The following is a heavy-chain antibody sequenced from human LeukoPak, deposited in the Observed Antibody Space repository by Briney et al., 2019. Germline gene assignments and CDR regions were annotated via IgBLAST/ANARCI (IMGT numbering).Heavy chain of an antibody. CDR2: IRYDGSNK. J-gene: IGHJ6*03. CDR3: AKDRRGDYYYYMDV. CDR1: GFTFSSYG. D-gene: IGHD5-24*01. V-gene: IGHV3-30*02. Sequence: GGSPRLSCAASGFTFSSYGMHWVRQAPGKGLEWVAFIRYDGSNKYYADSVKGRFTISRDNSKNTLYLQMNSLRAEDTAVYYCAKDRRGDYYYYMDVWGKGTTVTVSS.